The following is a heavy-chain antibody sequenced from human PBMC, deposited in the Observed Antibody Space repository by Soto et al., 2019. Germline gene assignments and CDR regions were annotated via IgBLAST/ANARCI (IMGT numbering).Heavy chain of an antibody. CDR2: ITTSGKTI. Sequence: PGGSLRLSCAASGFTFSSYEMNWVRQAPGKGLEWVSYITTSGKTIHYADSVKGRFTISRDNAKNSLYLQMNSLRAEDTAVYYCARDIDYYDSSGYQGYWGQGTLVTVSS. D-gene: IGHD3-22*01. V-gene: IGHV3-48*03. CDR1: GFTFSSYE. J-gene: IGHJ4*02. CDR3: ARDIDYYDSSGYQGY.